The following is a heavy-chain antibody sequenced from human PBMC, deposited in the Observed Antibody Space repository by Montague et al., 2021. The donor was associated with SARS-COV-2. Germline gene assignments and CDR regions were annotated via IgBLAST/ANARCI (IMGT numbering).Heavy chain of an antibody. D-gene: IGHD2-2*01. V-gene: IGHV3-48*03. CDR3: ARDREYCSSASCYDIYYGMDV. J-gene: IGHJ6*02. CDR2: ISSSGSII. CDR1: GFTFTHYE. Sequence: CLRLSCAASGFTFTHYEMNWVRQAPGKGLEWVSYISSSGSIIYYADSVKGRFTISRDVAKNSLYLQMSSLRAEDTAVYYCARDREYCSSASCYDIYYGMDVWGPGTTVTVSS.